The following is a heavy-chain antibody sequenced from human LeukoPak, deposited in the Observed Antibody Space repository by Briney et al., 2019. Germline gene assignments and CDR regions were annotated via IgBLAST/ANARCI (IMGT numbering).Heavy chain of an antibody. CDR2: ITGSGDTT. CDR1: GFTFTSYA. V-gene: IGHV3-23*01. CDR3: ASQVGYCRGGSCSAY. Sequence: GGSLRLSCAASGFTFTSYAMSWVRQAPGKGLEWVSAITGSGDTTYYAASVKGRFTISRDNSKNTLYLQMSSLRDEDTAVYYCASQVGYCRGGSCSAYWGQGTLVTVSS. D-gene: IGHD2-15*01. J-gene: IGHJ4*02.